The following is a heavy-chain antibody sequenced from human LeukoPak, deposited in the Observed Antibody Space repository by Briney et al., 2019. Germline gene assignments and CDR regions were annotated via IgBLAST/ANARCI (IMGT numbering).Heavy chain of an antibody. CDR1: GFTFSSYA. J-gene: IGHJ4*02. CDR2: TSGSGGST. Sequence: GGSLRLSCAASGFTFSSYAMSWVRQAPGKGLEWVSATSGSGGSTYYADSVKGRFTISRDNSKNTLYLQMNSLRAEDTAVYYCATRFLEWLLTPNYFDYWGQGTLVTVSS. D-gene: IGHD3-3*01. CDR3: ATRFLEWLLTPNYFDY. V-gene: IGHV3-23*01.